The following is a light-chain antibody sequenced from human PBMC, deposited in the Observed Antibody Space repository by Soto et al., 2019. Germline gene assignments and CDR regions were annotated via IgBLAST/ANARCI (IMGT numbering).Light chain of an antibody. Sequence: EIVLTQSPATLSLSPGERATLSCRASQSVSSYLAWYQQKPGQAPRLLIYDASNRATGIPARFSGSGSGTDFTLTISSLVPEDFAVYYCQQRSNWLSLTFGGGTKVEIK. V-gene: IGKV3-11*01. CDR1: QSVSSY. J-gene: IGKJ4*01. CDR2: DAS. CDR3: QQRSNWLSLT.